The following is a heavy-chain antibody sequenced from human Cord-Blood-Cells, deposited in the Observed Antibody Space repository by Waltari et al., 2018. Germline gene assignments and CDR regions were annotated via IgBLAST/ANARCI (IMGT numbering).Heavy chain of an antibody. J-gene: IGHJ4*02. CDR1: GGTFSSYA. Sequence: QVQLVQSGAEVKKPGSSVKVSCKASGGTFSSYAISWVRQAPGQWLEWMGGIIPIFGTANYAQKFQGRVTITADESTSTAYMELSSLRSEDTAVYYCATSPVEAGEYYFDYWGQGTLVTVSS. V-gene: IGHV1-69*01. D-gene: IGHD3-10*01. CDR2: IIPIFGTA. CDR3: ATSPVEAGEYYFDY.